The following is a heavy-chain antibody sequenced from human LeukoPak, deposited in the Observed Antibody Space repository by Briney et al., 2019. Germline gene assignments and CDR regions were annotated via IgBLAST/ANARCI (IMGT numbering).Heavy chain of an antibody. J-gene: IGHJ3*02. CDR3: ARPPGLEPAFDI. CDR1: GYTFTSYY. Sequence: SCKASGYTFTSYYMHWVRQAPGKGLEWVAVISYDGSNKYYADSVKGRFTISRDNSKNTLYLQMNSLRAEDTAVYYCARPPGLEPAFDIWGQGTMVTVSS. D-gene: IGHD1-1*01. V-gene: IGHV3-30-3*01. CDR2: ISYDGSNK.